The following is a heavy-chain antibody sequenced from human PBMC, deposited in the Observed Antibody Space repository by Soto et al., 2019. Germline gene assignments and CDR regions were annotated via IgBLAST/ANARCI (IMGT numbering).Heavy chain of an antibody. J-gene: IGHJ6*02. CDR2: MDPITGGT. CDR1: GYNLVAYY. CDR3: ARGRDAAPQFYSTHGMDV. D-gene: IGHD2-15*01. Sequence: ASVNVTCKGSGYNLVAYYTYWVRQAPGRGLELVGLMDPITGGTDYEERLRDRVTMTRDTSINTAYMELRRLRSDDTAIYFCARGRDAAPQFYSTHGMDVWGQGTTVTVS. V-gene: IGHV1-2*02.